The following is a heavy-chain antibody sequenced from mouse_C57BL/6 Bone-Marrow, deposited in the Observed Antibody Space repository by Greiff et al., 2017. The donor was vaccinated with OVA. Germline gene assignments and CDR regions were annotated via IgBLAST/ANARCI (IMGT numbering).Heavy chain of an antibody. D-gene: IGHD2-2*01. CDR3: ARGVVTTRYYFDD. CDR1: GFSFTGYY. V-gene: IGHV1-42*01. Sequence: VQLQQSGPELVKPGASVKISCKASGFSFTGYYMNWVKQSPEKSLEWIGEINPSTGGTTYTSHFKAQATLTVAKSSSTAYMQLNSLTSENSAVYYYARGVVTTRYYFDDWGQGNTLTVSS. CDR2: INPSTGGT. J-gene: IGHJ2*01.